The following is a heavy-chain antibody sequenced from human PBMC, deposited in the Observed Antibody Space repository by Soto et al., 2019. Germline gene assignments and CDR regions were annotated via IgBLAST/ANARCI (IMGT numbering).Heavy chain of an antibody. J-gene: IGHJ5*02. V-gene: IGHV4-30-2*01. CDR1: GGSISSGGYS. CDR2: IYHSGST. Sequence: SETLSLTCAVSGGSISSGGYSWSWIRQPPGKGLEWIGYIYHSGSTYYNPSLKSRVTISVDRSKNQFSLKLSSVTAADTAVYYCARSTGYSSSWSDGNWFDPWGQGTLVTVSS. CDR3: ARSTGYSSSWSDGNWFDP. D-gene: IGHD6-13*01.